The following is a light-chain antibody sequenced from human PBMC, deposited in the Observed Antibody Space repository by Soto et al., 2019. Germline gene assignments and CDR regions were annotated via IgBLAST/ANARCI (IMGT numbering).Light chain of an antibody. J-gene: IGLJ3*02. Sequence: QSALTQPASVSGSPGQSITISCTGTSSDVGSYNLVSWYQQHPGKAPKLMIYEDSKRPSGVSNRFSGSKSGNTASLTISGLQAEDEAYYYCCSYAGSYTLVFGGGTKLTVL. CDR1: SSDVGSYNL. CDR2: EDS. CDR3: CSYAGSYTLV. V-gene: IGLV2-23*01.